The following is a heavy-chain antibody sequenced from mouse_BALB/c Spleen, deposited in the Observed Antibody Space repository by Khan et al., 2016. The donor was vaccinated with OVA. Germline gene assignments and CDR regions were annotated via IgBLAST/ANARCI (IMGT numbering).Heavy chain of an antibody. CDR3: AGTSYYVNYYFDY. J-gene: IGHJ2*01. CDR2: ISYSGNT. CDR1: GDSITSGY. Sequence: VQLKQSGPSLVKPSQTLSLTCSVTGDSITSGYWNWIRTFPGNKVEYMGYISYSGNTYYNPSLKSRISITRDTSKNQHYLQLNAVDTDDTATYYCAGTSYYVNYYFDYWCLGTTLTVAS. V-gene: IGHV3-8*02. D-gene: IGHD2-1*01.